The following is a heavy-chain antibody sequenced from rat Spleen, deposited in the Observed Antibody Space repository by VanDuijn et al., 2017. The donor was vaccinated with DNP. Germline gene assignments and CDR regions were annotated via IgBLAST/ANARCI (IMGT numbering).Heavy chain of an antibody. CDR2: IWGYGTT. V-gene: IGHV2-1*01. CDR1: GFSLTRNS. D-gene: IGHD1-3*01. Sequence: QVQLKESGPGLVQPSQTLSLTCTVSGFSLTRNSVHWVRQPPGKGLEWVGAIWGYGTTDYDSTLRSRLSISRDTSRSQVFLKINSLQTEDTAIYFCTRRTVAAVYCDYWGQGVMVTVSS. J-gene: IGHJ2*01. CDR3: TRRTVAAVYCDY.